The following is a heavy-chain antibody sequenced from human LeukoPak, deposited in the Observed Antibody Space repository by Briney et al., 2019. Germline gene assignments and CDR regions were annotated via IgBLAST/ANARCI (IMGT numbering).Heavy chain of an antibody. CDR3: AREFAGYLDY. J-gene: IGHJ4*02. Sequence: SETLSLTCAVYGGSFSGYSWSWIRQPPGKGLEWIGYIYHSGSTYYNPSLKSRVTISVDRSKNQFSLKLSSVTAADTAVYYCAREFAGYLDYWGQGTLVTVSS. CDR2: IYHSGST. CDR1: GGSFSGYS. V-gene: IGHV4-30-2*01. D-gene: IGHD3-9*01.